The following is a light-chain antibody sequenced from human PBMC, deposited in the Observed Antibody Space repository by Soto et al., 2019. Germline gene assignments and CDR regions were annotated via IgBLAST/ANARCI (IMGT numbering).Light chain of an antibody. J-gene: IGLJ1*01. CDR3: NSYTGSSTYV. CDR2: EVS. V-gene: IGLV2-18*02. CDR1: SSDVGSYNR. Sequence: QSVLPQPPSVSGSPGQSVAISCTGTSSDVGSYNRVSWYQQPPGAAPELMIYEVSNRPSGVPDRFSGSKSGNTASLTISGLQAEDEADYYCNSYTGSSTYVFGTGTKVTVL.